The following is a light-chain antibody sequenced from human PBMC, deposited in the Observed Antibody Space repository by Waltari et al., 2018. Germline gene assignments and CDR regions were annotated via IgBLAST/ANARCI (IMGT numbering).Light chain of an antibody. CDR2: LNREGSH. J-gene: IGLJ3*02. CDR1: SGHSTYS. CDR3: QTWGTGIQV. V-gene: IGLV4-69*01. Sequence: QLVLTQSPSASASLGASVRLTCSLSSGHSTYSIAWHQKRPDRGPRSLMSLNREGSHSKGDGIPDRFSGSTSGADHYLTISSLQSEDEADYYCQTWGTGIQVFGGGTKLTVL.